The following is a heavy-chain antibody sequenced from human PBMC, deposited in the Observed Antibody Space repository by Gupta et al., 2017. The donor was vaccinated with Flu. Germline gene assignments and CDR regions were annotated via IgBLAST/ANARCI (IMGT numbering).Heavy chain of an antibody. Sequence: EVRLLESGGGLVRPGGSLRLSFVASGFTFSTYTFIWVRQTPGKGLEWLASISRSSGYIYYADSVKGRFTISRDNSKTSLYLQMNSLRDEDTALYYCARLGGSGTAFHYFYGLDVWGRGTAVTVSS. CDR2: ISRSSGYI. CDR1: GFTFSTYT. V-gene: IGHV3-21*02. D-gene: IGHD2-15*01. CDR3: ARLGGSGTAFHYFYGLDV. J-gene: IGHJ6*02.